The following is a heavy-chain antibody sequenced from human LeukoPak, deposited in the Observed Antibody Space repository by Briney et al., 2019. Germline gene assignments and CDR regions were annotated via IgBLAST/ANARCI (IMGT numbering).Heavy chain of an antibody. V-gene: IGHV3-30*04. J-gene: IGHJ4*02. CDR2: ISYDGSNK. CDR1: GFTFSSYA. Sequence: GGSLRLSCAASGFTFSSYAMHWVRQAPGKGLEWVAVISYDGSNKYYADSAKGRFTISRDNSKNTLYLQMNSLRAADTAVYYCARDLHDGLGSYFDYWGQGTLVTVSS. CDR3: ARDLHDGLGSYFDY. D-gene: IGHD3-10*01.